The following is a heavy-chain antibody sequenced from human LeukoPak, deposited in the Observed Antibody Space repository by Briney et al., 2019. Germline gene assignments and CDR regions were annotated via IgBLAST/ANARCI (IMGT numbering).Heavy chain of an antibody. J-gene: IGHJ3*02. CDR2: ISGTGVCT. CDR1: GFSLSSYA. D-gene: IGHD2/OR15-2a*01. V-gene: IGHV3-23*01. Sequence: GGSLRLSCAASGFSLSSYAMSWVRQAPGKGLEWVSTISGTGVCTYYADSVKGRFTISRDSSRNTLYLQMNSLSAEDTALYYCTKVDPTSEAFGMCGEKTMVTVSS. CDR3: TKVDPTSEAFGM.